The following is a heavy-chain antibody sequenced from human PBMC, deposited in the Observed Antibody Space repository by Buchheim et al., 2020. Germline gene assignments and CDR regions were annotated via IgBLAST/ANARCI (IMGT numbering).Heavy chain of an antibody. V-gene: IGHV5-10-1*01. CDR3: ARLGGATTVDY. CDR2: VDAGAAER. Sequence: EVQLVQSGAEVKKPGESLRISCKGSGYSFTSYWISWVRQMPGQGLEWIWSVDAGAAERTYSPSFQGHVTMRIGEPISTGDLQGMSLKASDTAMYHCARLGGATTVDYCGQGTL. J-gene: IGHJ4*02. CDR1: GYSFTSYW. D-gene: IGHD1-26*01.